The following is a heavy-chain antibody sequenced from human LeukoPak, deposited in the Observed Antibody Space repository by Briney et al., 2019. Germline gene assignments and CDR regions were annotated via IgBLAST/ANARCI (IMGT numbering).Heavy chain of an antibody. J-gene: IGHJ5*02. V-gene: IGHV4-4*07. CDR3: ARGYVYGDFP. D-gene: IGHD2-21*02. CDR1: GGSISSQY. Sequence: SETLSLTCTVSGGSISSQYWNWIRQPAGKGLEWIGRIYSSGSTIYNPSLKSRVTMSVDTSENQFSLELSSVTAADTAVYYCARGYVYGDFPWGQGTLVSVSS. CDR2: IYSSGST.